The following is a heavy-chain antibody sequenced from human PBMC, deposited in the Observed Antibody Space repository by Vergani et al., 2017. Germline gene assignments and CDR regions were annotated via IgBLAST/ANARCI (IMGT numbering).Heavy chain of an antibody. Sequence: QVQLVQSGAEVKKPGASVTVSCKASGYTFTSYGISWVRQAPGQGLEWMGWISAYNGNTNYAQKLQGRVTMTTDTSTSTAYMELSSLRSTDTAVSYCAIALLVASTRYYDYWGQGTLVTVSS. CDR2: ISAYNGNT. CDR1: GYTFTSYG. D-gene: IGHD6-19*01. V-gene: IGHV1-18*01. CDR3: AIALLVASTRYYDY. J-gene: IGHJ4*02.